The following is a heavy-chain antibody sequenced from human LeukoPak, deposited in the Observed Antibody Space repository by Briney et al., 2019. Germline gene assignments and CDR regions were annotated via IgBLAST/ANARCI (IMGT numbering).Heavy chain of an antibody. CDR3: AKDGLTYYDFWSCHDAFDI. D-gene: IGHD3-3*01. V-gene: IGHV3-30*02. CDR2: IRYDGSNK. Sequence: QPGGSLRLSCAASGFTFSSYGMHWVRQAPGKGLEWVAFIRYDGSNKYYADSVKGRFTISRDNSKNTLYLQMNSLRAEDTAVYYCAKDGLTYYDFWSCHDAFDIWGQGTMVTVSS. CDR1: GFTFSSYG. J-gene: IGHJ3*02.